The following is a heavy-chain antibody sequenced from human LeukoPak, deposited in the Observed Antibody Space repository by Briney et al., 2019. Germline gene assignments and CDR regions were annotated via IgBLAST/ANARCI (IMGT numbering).Heavy chain of an antibody. D-gene: IGHD6-6*01. J-gene: IGHJ6*03. Sequence: SETLSLTCTVSGGSISSSSYYWGWIRQPPGKGLEWIGSFYYSGSTYYNPSLKSRVTISVDTSKNQFSLKLSSVTAADTAVYYCARHFSHPLSSIAAPPYYYYYMDVWGKGTTVTVSS. CDR2: FYYSGST. CDR3: ARHFSHPLSSIAAPPYYYYYMDV. CDR1: GGSISSSSYY. V-gene: IGHV4-39*01.